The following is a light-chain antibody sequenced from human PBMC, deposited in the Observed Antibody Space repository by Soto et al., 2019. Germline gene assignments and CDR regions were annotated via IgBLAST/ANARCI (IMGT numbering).Light chain of an antibody. CDR3: QQCGSSRRT. CDR1: QSISSQ. J-gene: IGKJ1*01. CDR2: DAS. V-gene: IGKV3-11*01. Sequence: EIVLTQSPATLSLSPGERATLSCRASQSISSQLAWYQQKPGQAPRLLIHDASNRATGIPARFSGSGSSTDFTLTISSLEPEDFAVYYCQQCGSSRRTFGQGTRVEIK.